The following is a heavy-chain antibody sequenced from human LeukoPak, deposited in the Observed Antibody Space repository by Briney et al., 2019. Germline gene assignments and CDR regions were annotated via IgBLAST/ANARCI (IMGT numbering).Heavy chain of an antibody. J-gene: IGHJ4*02. V-gene: IGHV3-53*01. Sequence: GGSLRLSCAASGFTVSSNYMSWVRQAPGKGLEWVSVIYSGGSTYYADSVKGRLTISRDNSKNTLYLQMNSLRAEDTAVYYCAKDDGLAAAGTSFDYWGQGTLVTVSS. D-gene: IGHD6-13*01. CDR1: GFTVSSNY. CDR3: AKDDGLAAAGTSFDY. CDR2: IYSGGST.